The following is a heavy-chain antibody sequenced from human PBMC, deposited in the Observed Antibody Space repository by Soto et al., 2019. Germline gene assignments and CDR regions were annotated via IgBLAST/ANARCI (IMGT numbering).Heavy chain of an antibody. D-gene: IGHD3-16*01. CDR2: VATANANT. CDR3: LRAIMTDPAAYYYFAY. Sequence: QVQLVQSGPEVTMPGASVKDYCKTSGYTFTAYGLAWLRQTPGQRPVWLGWVATANANTNYAEKFQGRVTMTSDRSMTTSQMELRGPRSDGPSVYYCLRAIMTDPAAYYYFAYWGSGTLATVSS. V-gene: IGHV1-18*01. J-gene: IGHJ4*02. CDR1: GYTFTAYG.